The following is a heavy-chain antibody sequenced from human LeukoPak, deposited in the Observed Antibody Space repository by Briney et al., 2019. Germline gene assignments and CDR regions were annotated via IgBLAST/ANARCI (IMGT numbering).Heavy chain of an antibody. J-gene: IGHJ4*02. CDR3: ARARGAARPGDFDY. CDR1: GVSISSYY. Sequence: TSETLSLTCTVSGVSISSYYWSWIRQPPGKGLEWIGYIYYSGSTNYNPSLKSRVTISVDTSKNQFSLKLSSVTAADTAVYYCARARGAARPGDFDYWGQGTLVTVSS. CDR2: IYYSGST. D-gene: IGHD6-6*01. V-gene: IGHV4-59*01.